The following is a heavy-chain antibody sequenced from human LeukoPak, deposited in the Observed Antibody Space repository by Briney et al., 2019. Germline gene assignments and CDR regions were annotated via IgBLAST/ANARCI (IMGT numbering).Heavy chain of an antibody. D-gene: IGHD4-17*01. V-gene: IGHV3-21*01. CDR3: ARARYGDYAIDC. CDR2: ISSITSYI. CDR1: GFTFSSYS. J-gene: IGHJ4*02. Sequence: GGSLRLSCATSGFTFSSYSMNWVRQAPGKGLEWVSSISSITSYIYYADSVKGRFTISRDNAKNSLSLQMDSLRAEDTAVYYCARARYGDYAIDCWGQGTLVTVSS.